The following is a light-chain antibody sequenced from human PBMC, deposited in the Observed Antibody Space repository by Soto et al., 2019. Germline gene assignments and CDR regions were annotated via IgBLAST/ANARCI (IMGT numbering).Light chain of an antibody. CDR3: SSYTSSTAYV. CDR2: DVS. J-gene: IGLJ1*01. CDR1: SSDVGGYKY. Sequence: QSVLTQPASVSGSPGQSITISCTGTSSDVGGYKYVSWYQHHPGKGPKLMLYDVSNRPAGVSNRFSGSKSGNTASLTISGLPAEDEADYYCSSYTSSTAYVFGTGTKVTVL. V-gene: IGLV2-14*01.